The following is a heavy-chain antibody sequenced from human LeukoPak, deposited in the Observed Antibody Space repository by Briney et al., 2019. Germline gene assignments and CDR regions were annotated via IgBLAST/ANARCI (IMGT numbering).Heavy chain of an antibody. CDR2: IYYSGST. Sequence: SETLSLTCTVSGGSISSGDYYWSWIRQPPGKGLEWIGYIYYSGSTYYNPSLKSRVTISVDTSKNQFSLKLSSVTAADTAVYYCASSIVGATTAITLSDYWGQGTLVTVSS. CDR3: ASSIVGATTAITLSDY. V-gene: IGHV4-30-4*08. CDR1: GGSISSGDYY. J-gene: IGHJ4*02. D-gene: IGHD1-26*01.